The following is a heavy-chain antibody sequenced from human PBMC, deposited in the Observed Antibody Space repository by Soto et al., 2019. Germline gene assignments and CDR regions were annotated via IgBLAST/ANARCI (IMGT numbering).Heavy chain of an antibody. CDR3: ARAAGGGWGY. CDR2: ISSSSTTI. CDR1: GFTFNSYS. J-gene: IGHJ4*02. D-gene: IGHD6-19*01. V-gene: IGHV3-48*02. Sequence: EVQLVESGGGLVQPGGSLRLSCAASGFTFNSYSVNWVRQAPGKGLEWVSYISSSSTTIYYADSVKGRFTISRDNAKNSLYLQMNSLRDEDTAVYYCARAAGGGWGYWGQGTLVTVSS.